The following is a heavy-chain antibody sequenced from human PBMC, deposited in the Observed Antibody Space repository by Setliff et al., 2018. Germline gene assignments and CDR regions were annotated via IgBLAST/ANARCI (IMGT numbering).Heavy chain of an antibody. D-gene: IGHD2-2*03. V-gene: IGHV4-4*08. CDR2: IYTSGST. CDR3: VRVEAGYCSSTSCYVVCAFDI. CDR1: GGSISSNY. Sequence: SETLSLTCTVSGGSISSNYWSWVRQPPGKGLEWIGYIYTSGSTNYNPSLKSRGTISVYTSRNQFSLKLSSVTAADTAVYYCVRVEAGYCSSTSCYVVCAFDIWGQGTMVTVSS. J-gene: IGHJ3*02.